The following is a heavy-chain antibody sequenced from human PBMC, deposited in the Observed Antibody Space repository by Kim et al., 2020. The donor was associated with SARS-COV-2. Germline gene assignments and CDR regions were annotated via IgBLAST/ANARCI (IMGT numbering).Heavy chain of an antibody. V-gene: IGHV3-30*18. Sequence: GGSLRLSCAASGFTFSSYGMHWVRQAPGKGLEWVAVISYDGSNKYYADSVKGRFTISRDNSKNTLYLQMNSLRAEDTAVYYCAKSMVRGVIRGYFQHWGQGTLVTVSS. CDR1: GFTFSSYG. J-gene: IGHJ1*01. CDR3: AKSMVRGVIRGYFQH. CDR2: ISYDGSNK. D-gene: IGHD3-10*01.